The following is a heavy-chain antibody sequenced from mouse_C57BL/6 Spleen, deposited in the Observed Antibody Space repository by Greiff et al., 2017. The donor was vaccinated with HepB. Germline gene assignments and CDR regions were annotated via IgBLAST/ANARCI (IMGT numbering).Heavy chain of an antibody. J-gene: IGHJ4*01. CDR2: IDPSDSYT. CDR3: ARGVGRYYYAMDY. CDR1: GYTFTSYW. Sequence: QVQLQQPGAELVMPGASVKLSCKASGYTFTSYWMHWVKQRPGQGLEWIGEIDPSDSYTNYNQKFKGKSTLTVDKSSSTAYMQLSSLTSEDSAVYYCARGVGRYYYAMDYWGQGTSVTVSS. V-gene: IGHV1-69*01. D-gene: IGHD4-1*01.